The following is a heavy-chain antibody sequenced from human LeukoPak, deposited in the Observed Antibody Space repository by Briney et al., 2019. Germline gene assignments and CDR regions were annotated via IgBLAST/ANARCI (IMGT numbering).Heavy chain of an antibody. V-gene: IGHV3-23*01. D-gene: IGHD6-19*01. CDR3: ARDYREGLGSGWPGDY. CDR2: ISGNGIAT. J-gene: IGHJ4*02. CDR1: GFTFSNHA. Sequence: GGSLRLSCAASGFTFSNHAMSWVRQAPGKGLEWVSGISGNGIATYYADSVKGRFTISRDNSKNTLYLQMNSLRVEDTAVYYCARDYREGLGSGWPGDYWGQGTLVTVSS.